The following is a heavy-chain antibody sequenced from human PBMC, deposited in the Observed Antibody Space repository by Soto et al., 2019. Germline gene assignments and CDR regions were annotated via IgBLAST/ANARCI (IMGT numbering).Heavy chain of an antibody. D-gene: IGHD6-13*01. CDR2: ISGSGGST. CDR3: ANLDSSTPYYFDY. V-gene: IGHV3-23*01. CDR1: GFTFSSYA. Sequence: EVQLLESGGGLVQPGGSLRLSCAASGFTFSSYAMSWVRQAPGKGLEWVSAISGSGGSTYYADSVKGRFTISRDNSKNTLYLQMNSLRAEDTAVYYCANLDSSTPYYFDYWGQGTLVTVSS. J-gene: IGHJ4*02.